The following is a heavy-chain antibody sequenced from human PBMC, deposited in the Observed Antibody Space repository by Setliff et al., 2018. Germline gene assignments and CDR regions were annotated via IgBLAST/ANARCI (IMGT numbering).Heavy chain of an antibody. J-gene: IGHJ3*01. V-gene: IGHV4-59*08. CDR2: IYSSGST. CDR1: GGAISNYY. D-gene: IGHD3-10*01. Sequence: SETLSLTCTVSGGAISNYYWSWIRQPPGKGLEWIGYIYSSGSTNSDPSLKSRVTMSVDTSKNQVSLKMTSVTAADTAVYYCARHGPTRTDSWFDSFDVWGQGTKVTVSS. CDR3: ARHGPTRTDSWFDSFDV.